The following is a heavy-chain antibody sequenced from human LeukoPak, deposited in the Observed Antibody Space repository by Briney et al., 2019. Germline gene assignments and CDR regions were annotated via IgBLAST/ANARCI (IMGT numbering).Heavy chain of an antibody. V-gene: IGHV3-30*04. CDR3: ARDSSGLFDY. J-gene: IGHJ4*02. CDR2: ISYDGSNK. D-gene: IGHD3-22*01. CDR1: GFTFSSYA. Sequence: GGSLRLSCAASGFTFSSYAMHWVRQAPGKGLEWVAGISYDGSNKYYADSVKGRFTISRDNSKNTLYLQMNSLRAEDTAVYYCARDSSGLFDYWGQGTLVTVSS.